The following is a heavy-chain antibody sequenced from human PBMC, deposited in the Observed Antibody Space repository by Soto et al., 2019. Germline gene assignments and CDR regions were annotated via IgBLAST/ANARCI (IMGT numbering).Heavy chain of an antibody. Sequence: QVHLVQSGAEVKKPGASVKVSCKASGYTFTNYDINWVRQAPGQGLEWMGWISTYTGNTNYAQKLQGRVTMTTDTTTSTAYIELRSMRDDDTAVYYCARGYYYGSVRPNPGGMDVWGQGTTVTVS. V-gene: IGHV1-18*01. CDR3: ARGYYYGSVRPNPGGMDV. D-gene: IGHD3-10*01. CDR1: GYTFTNYD. J-gene: IGHJ6*02. CDR2: ISTYTGNT.